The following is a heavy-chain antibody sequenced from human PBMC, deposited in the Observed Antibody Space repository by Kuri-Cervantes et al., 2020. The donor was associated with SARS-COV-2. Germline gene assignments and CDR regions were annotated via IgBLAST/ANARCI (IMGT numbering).Heavy chain of an antibody. D-gene: IGHD2-2*01. V-gene: IGHV1-18*01. J-gene: IGHJ4*02. CDR1: GGTFSSYA. CDR2: ISAYNGNT. Sequence: ASVKVSCKASGGTFSSYAISWVRQAPGQGLEWMGWISAYNGNTNYAQKLQGRVTMTTDTSTSTAYMELRSLRSDDTAVYYCARDPSLGVGYCSSTSCYYDYFDYWGQGTLVTCSS. CDR3: ARDPSLGVGYCSSTSCYYDYFDY.